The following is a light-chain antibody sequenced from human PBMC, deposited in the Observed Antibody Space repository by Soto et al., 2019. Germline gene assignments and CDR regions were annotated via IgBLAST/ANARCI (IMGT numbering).Light chain of an antibody. CDR1: QSVSSY. V-gene: IGKV3-11*01. Sequence: EIVLTQSPGTLSLSPGERATLSCRASQSVSSYLAWYQHKPGQAPRLLIYDASNRATGIPARFSGSGSGTDFTLTISRLEPEDFAVYYCLHRYNWPLTFGGGTKVEIK. J-gene: IGKJ4*01. CDR3: LHRYNWPLT. CDR2: DAS.